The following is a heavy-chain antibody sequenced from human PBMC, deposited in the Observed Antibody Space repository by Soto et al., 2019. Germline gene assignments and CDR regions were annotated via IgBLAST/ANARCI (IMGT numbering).Heavy chain of an antibody. CDR1: GGSISSSSDY. J-gene: IGHJ6*03. Sequence: SETLSLTCTVSGGSISSSSDYWGWIRQPPGKGLEWIGSIYYSGSTYYNPSLKSRVTISVDTSKNQFSLKLSSVTAEDTAVYYCANPPVMVRGLNYYYYMDVWGKGTTVTVSS. D-gene: IGHD3-10*01. CDR2: IYYSGST. V-gene: IGHV4-39*07. CDR3: ANPPVMVRGLNYYYYMDV.